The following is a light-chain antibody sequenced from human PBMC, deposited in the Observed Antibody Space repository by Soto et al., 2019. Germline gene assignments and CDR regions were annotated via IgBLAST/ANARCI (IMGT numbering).Light chain of an antibody. CDR3: QNYNNRPLT. V-gene: IGKV3-15*01. CDR1: QSVSSN. CDR2: GVS. Sequence: EIVMTQSPATLSVSPGERATLSCRSSQSVSSNLAWYQQKPGQAPRLLIYGVSTRATGIPARFSGSGSGTEFTLTISSLQSEDFAVYYCQNYNNRPLTFGGGTKVEI. J-gene: IGKJ4*01.